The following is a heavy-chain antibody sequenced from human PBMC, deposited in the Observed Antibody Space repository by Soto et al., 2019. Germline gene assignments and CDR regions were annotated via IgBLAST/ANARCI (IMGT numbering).Heavy chain of an antibody. V-gene: IGHV3-11*03. CDR3: ARHAAAGRFYFDY. CDR2: ISSSSSYT. CDR1: GFTFSDYY. Sequence: GGSLRLSCADSGFTFSDYYMSWIRQAPGKGLEWVSYISSSSSYTNYADSVKGRFTISRDNAKNSLYLQMNSLRAEDTAVYYCARHAAAGRFYFDYWGQGTLVTVSS. J-gene: IGHJ4*02. D-gene: IGHD6-13*01.